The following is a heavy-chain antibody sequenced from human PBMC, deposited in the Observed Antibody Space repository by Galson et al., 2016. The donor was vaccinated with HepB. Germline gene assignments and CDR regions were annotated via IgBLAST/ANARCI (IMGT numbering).Heavy chain of an antibody. CDR1: GYTFTNYA. D-gene: IGHD5-18*01. V-gene: IGHV1-69*13. CDR3: ARPKGYSNSWFAGFDP. CDR2: SIPVFGSA. J-gene: IGHJ5*02. Sequence: SVKVSCKASGYTFTNYAIHWVRQAPGQGLEWMGGSIPVFGSANYAQKFQDRVTITADEPTSTAYLELSSLRSDDTAVYYCARPKGYSNSWFAGFDPWGQGTLVTVSS.